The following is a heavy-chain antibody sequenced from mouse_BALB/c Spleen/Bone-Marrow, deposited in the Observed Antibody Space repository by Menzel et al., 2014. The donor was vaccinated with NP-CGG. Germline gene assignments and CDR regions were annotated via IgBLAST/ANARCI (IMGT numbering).Heavy chain of an antibody. CDR3: ARDTYGRDY. Sequence: EVQVVESGGGLVQPGGSLRLSCATSYFTFTDYYMSWVRQPPGKALEWLGFIRNKANGYTTEYSASVKGRFTISGDNSQSILYLQMNTLRAEDSATYYCARDTYGRDYWGQGTTLTVSS. CDR2: IRNKANGYTT. CDR1: YFTFTDYY. J-gene: IGHJ2*01. V-gene: IGHV7-3*02. D-gene: IGHD1-1*01.